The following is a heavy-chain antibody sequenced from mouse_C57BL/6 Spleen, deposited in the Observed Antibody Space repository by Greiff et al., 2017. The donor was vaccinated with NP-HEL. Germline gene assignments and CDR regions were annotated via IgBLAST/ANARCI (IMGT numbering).Heavy chain of an antibody. V-gene: IGHV1-50*01. Sequence: QVQLQQPGAELVKPGASVKLSCKASGYTFTSYWMQWVKQRPGQGLEWIGEIDPSDSYTNYNQKFKGKATLTVDTSSSTAYMQLSSLTSEDSAVYYCARSDYYGSSYRDYFDYWGQGTTLTVSS. J-gene: IGHJ2*01. CDR3: ARSDYYGSSYRDYFDY. CDR1: GYTFTSYW. D-gene: IGHD1-1*01. CDR2: IDPSDSYT.